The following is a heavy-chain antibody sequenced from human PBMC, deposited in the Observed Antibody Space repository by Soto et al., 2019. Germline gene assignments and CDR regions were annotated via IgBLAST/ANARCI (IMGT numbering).Heavy chain of an antibody. J-gene: IGHJ4*02. CDR3: ERDYQMFYRYLDN. D-gene: IGHD3-16*02. CDR2: IWNDGSNK. CDR1: GFDFSRSG. V-gene: IGHV3-33*01. Sequence: QVQLVESGGGVVQPGKSLRLSCAASGFDFSRSGMHWVRQAPGKGLEWVAVIWNDGSNKYYGDSVKGRFTISRVNSKSTLYLQMNSLSGEDTAVYYCERDYQMFYRYLDNWGQGTLVTVSS.